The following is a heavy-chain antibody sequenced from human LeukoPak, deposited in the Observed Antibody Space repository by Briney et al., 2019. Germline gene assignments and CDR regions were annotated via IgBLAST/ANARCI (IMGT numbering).Heavy chain of an antibody. CDR3: ARSRGRLVWLGELRP. V-gene: IGHV4-31*03. D-gene: IGHD3-10*01. Sequence: PSETLSLTCTVSGGSISSDGYYWIRIPQHPGKDLNWIGYIYYSGSTYYHPSLKSRVTISVDTSKNQFSVKLSSVTDADTAVYYCARSRGRLVWLGELRPWGQGPLVSV. J-gene: IGHJ5*02. CDR2: IYYSGST. CDR1: GGSISSDGYY.